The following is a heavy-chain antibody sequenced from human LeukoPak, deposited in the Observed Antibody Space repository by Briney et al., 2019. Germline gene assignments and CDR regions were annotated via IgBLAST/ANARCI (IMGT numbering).Heavy chain of an antibody. CDR2: ISGSGGST. J-gene: IGHJ4*02. CDR1: GFTFSSYA. V-gene: IGHV3-23*01. Sequence: GGSLRLSCAASGFTFSSYAMSWVRQAPGKVLEWVSDISGSGGSTYYADSVKGRFTISRDNSKNTLYLQMNSLRAEDTAVYYWVKDSYSSSWGQGTLVTVSS. D-gene: IGHD6-13*01. CDR3: VKDSYSSS.